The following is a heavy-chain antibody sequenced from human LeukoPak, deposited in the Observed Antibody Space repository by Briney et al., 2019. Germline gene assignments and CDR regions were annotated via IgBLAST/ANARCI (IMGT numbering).Heavy chain of an antibody. CDR3: ARVGYDFWSGYLDY. CDR2: IKQDGSEK. D-gene: IGHD3-3*01. Sequence: GGSLRLSCAASGSTFSSYWMSWVRQAPGKGLEWVANIKQDGSEKYYVDSVKGRFTISRDNAKDSLYLQMNSLRAEDTAVYYCARVGYDFWSGYLDYWGQGTLVTVSS. J-gene: IGHJ4*02. CDR1: GSTFSSYW. V-gene: IGHV3-7*01.